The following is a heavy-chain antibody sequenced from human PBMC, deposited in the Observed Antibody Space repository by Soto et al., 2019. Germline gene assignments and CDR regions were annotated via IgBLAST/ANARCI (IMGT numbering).Heavy chain of an antibody. CDR1: GGSFSGYY. CDR2: INHSGST. J-gene: IGHJ3*02. CDR3: ARRRSTMIVVARRGAFDI. V-gene: IGHV4-34*01. Sequence: QVQLQQWGAGLLKPSETLSLTCAVYGGSFSGYYWSWIRQPPGKGLEWIGEINHSGSTNYNPSLKSRVTISVDTSKNQFSLKLSSVTAADTAVYYCARRRSTMIVVARRGAFDIWGQGTMVTVSS. D-gene: IGHD3-22*01.